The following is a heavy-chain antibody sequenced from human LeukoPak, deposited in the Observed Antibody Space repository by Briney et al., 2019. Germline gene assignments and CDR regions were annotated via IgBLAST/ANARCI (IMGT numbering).Heavy chain of an antibody. J-gene: IGHJ4*02. Sequence: GASVKVSCKASGYTFTSYYMYWVRQAPGQGLEWMGIINPSGGYTSYAQKFQGRVTMTRDTSTSTVYMELSSLTSEDTAVYYCASENSSGYYRFDYWGQETLVAVSS. CDR2: INPSGGYT. V-gene: IGHV1-46*01. D-gene: IGHD3-22*01. CDR1: GYTFTSYY. CDR3: ASENSSGYYRFDY.